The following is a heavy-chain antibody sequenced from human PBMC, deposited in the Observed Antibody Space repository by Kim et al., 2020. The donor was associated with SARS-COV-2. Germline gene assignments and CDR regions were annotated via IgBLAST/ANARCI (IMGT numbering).Heavy chain of an antibody. V-gene: IGHV1-69*13. J-gene: IGHJ4*02. Sequence: SVKVSCKASGGTFSSYAISWVRQAPGQGLEWMGGIIPIFGTANYAQKFQGRVTITADESTSTAYMELSSLRSEDTAVYYCARDIRNNHYYHSNTGGFEYWGQGTLVTVSS. CDR1: GGTFSSYA. D-gene: IGHD3-22*01. CDR2: IIPIFGTA. CDR3: ARDIRNNHYYHSNTGGFEY.